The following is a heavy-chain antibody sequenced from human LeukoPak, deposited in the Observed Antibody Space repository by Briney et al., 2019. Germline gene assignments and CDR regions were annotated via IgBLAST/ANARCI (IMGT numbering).Heavy chain of an antibody. V-gene: IGHV3-74*01. CDR2: MNVEGSVT. Sequence: PGGSLRLSCAASGFTVSGYWMHWVRQVPGKGLVWVSRMNVEGSVTSYADLVKGRFTISRDIAKNTLYLQMNTLTAEDTAVYYCARDFGGNSDFWGQGTLVTVSS. J-gene: IGHJ4*02. CDR1: GFTVSGYW. CDR3: ARDFGGNSDF. D-gene: IGHD4-23*01.